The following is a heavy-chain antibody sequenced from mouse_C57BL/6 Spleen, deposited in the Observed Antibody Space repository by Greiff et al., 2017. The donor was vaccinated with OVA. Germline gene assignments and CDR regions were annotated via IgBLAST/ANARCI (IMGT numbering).Heavy chain of an antibody. Sequence: VHVKQSGPELVKPGASVKIPCKASGYTFTDYNMDWVKQSHGKSLEWIGDINPNNGGTIYNQKFKGKATLTVDKSSSTAYMELRSLTSEDTAVYYCARRGIYYGYDEALDYWGQGTTLTVSS. CDR2: INPNNGGT. D-gene: IGHD2-2*01. J-gene: IGHJ2*01. CDR1: GYTFTDYN. V-gene: IGHV1-18*01. CDR3: ARRGIYYGYDEALDY.